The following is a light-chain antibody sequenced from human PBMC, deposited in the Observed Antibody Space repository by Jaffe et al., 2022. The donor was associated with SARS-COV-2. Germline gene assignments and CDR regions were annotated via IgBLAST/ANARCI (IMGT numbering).Light chain of an antibody. CDR3: QQYYGLPWT. CDR2: GAS. CDR1: QSVSSN. Sequence: EIVMTQSPATLSVSPGERATLSCRASQSVSSNLAWYQQKPGQAPRLLIYGASTRATGIPARFSGSGSGTEFTLTISSLQAEDVAVYYCQQYYGLPWTFGQGTKVEIK. V-gene: IGKV3-15*01. J-gene: IGKJ1*01.